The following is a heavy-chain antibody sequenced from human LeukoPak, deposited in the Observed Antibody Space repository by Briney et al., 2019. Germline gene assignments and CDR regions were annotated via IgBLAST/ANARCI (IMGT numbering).Heavy chain of an antibody. J-gene: IGHJ5*01. V-gene: IGHV4-61*01. Sequence: SETLSLTCTVSGGSVSSGSYYWSWIRQPPGKGLEWIGYIYYSGSTNYNPSLKSRVTISVDTSKNQFSLKLSSVTAADTAVYYCARDANYYDSSGYDSWGQGTLVTVSS. CDR3: ARDANYYDSSGYDS. CDR1: GGSVSSGSYY. CDR2: IYYSGST. D-gene: IGHD3-22*01.